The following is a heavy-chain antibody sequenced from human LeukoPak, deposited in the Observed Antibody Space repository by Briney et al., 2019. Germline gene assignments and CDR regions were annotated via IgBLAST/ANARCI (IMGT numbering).Heavy chain of an antibody. CDR2: ISSSSSYI. Sequence: GGSLRLSCTASGFTFGDYAMSWFRQAPGKGLEWVSSISSSSSYIYYADSVKGRFTISRDNAKNSLYLQMNSLRAEDTAVYYCAREDSSSDFDYWGQGTLVTVPS. D-gene: IGHD3-22*01. CDR3: AREDSSSDFDY. J-gene: IGHJ4*02. V-gene: IGHV3-21*01. CDR1: GFTFGDYA.